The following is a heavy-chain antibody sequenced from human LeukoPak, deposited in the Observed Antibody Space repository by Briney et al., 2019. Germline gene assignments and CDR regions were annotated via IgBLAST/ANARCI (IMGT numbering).Heavy chain of an antibody. CDR3: ARVLSGRGSLYDYYYYMDV. V-gene: IGHV1-69*06. J-gene: IGHJ6*03. CDR2: IIPIFGTA. CDR1: GGTFSSYA. D-gene: IGHD3-10*01. Sequence: WASVKVSCKASGGTFSSYAISWVRQAPGQGLEWMGGIIPIFGTANYAQKFQGRVTITADKSTSTAYMELNSLRAEDTAVYYCARVLSGRGSLYDYYYYMDVWGKGTTVTISS.